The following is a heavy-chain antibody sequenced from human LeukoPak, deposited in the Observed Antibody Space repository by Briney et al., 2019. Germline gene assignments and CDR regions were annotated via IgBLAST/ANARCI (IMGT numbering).Heavy chain of an antibody. CDR3: AAIKRGDIYGYFDF. CDR1: GGSISSHY. V-gene: IGHV4-59*03. J-gene: IGHJ4*02. CDR2: LYDSVRT. Sequence: ASETLSLTCTVSGGSISSHYWGWLRQPPGKGLEWIAYLYDSVRTKDNPSLNSRVTLSADTSKTQHTLRLSSVTAADTAVYYCAAIKRGDIYGYFDFWGQGILVTVSS. D-gene: IGHD5-18*01.